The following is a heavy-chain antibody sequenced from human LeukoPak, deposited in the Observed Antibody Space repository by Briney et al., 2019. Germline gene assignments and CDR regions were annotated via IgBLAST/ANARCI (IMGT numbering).Heavy chain of an antibody. CDR2: IYYSGST. Sequence: SETLSLTCTVSGGSISNYYWSWIRQPPGKGLEWIGYIYYSGSTNYNPSLKSRVTISVDTSKNQFSLKLSSVTAADTAVYYCARGPPPYFDYWGQGTLVTVSS. V-gene: IGHV4-59*08. J-gene: IGHJ4*02. CDR1: GGSISNYY. CDR3: ARGPPPYFDY.